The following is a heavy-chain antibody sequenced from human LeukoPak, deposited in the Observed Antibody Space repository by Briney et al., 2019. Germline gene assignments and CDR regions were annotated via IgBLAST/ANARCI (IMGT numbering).Heavy chain of an antibody. J-gene: IGHJ6*03. Sequence: SETLSLTCTVSGGSISSGSYYWSWIRQPAGKGLEWIGRIYTSGSTNYNPSLKSRVTISVDTSKNQFSLKLSSVTAADTAVYYCARVAYYYDSSDVYYYYMDVWGKGTTVTISS. CDR2: IYTSGST. CDR1: GGSISSGSYY. CDR3: ARVAYYYDSSDVYYYYMDV. V-gene: IGHV4-61*02. D-gene: IGHD3-22*01.